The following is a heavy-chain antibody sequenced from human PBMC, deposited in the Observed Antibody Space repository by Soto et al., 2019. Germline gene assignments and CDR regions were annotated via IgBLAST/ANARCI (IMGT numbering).Heavy chain of an antibody. V-gene: IGHV1-18*01. J-gene: IGHJ4*02. D-gene: IGHD5-12*01. CDR1: GYTFTNHA. CDR3: ARDRSGYPTY. Sequence: ASVKVSCKASGYTFTNHAIHWVRQAPGQGLEWMGWISAYNGNTNYAQKLQGRVTMTTDTSTSTAYMELRSLRSDDTAVYYCARDRSGYPTYWGQGTLVTVSS. CDR2: ISAYNGNT.